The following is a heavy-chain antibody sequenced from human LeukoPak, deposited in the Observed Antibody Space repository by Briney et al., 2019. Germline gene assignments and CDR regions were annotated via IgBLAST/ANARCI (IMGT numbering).Heavy chain of an antibody. Sequence: GESLKISCKGSGYSFTSYWIGWVRQMPGKGLEWMGIIYPGDSDTRYSPSFQGQVTISADKSISTAYLQWSSLKASDTAMYCCARLDIVVVPAASPGAFDIWGQGTMVTVSS. J-gene: IGHJ3*02. V-gene: IGHV5-51*01. CDR1: GYSFTSYW. CDR3: ARLDIVVVPAASPGAFDI. CDR2: IYPGDSDT. D-gene: IGHD2-2*01.